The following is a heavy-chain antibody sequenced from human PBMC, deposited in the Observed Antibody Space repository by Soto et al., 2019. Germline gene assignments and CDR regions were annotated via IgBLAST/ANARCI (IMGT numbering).Heavy chain of an antibody. Sequence: QVQLVQSGAEVKKPGASVKVSCKASGYIFTNHYIHWVRQAPGQGLEWMGIINPSGGSTNYLQKCQGRVTMTRDTSTSTVYMELSSLISEDTAVYFCARADYYESSGFYYDYWGQGTLVTVSS. D-gene: IGHD3-22*01. CDR2: INPSGGST. CDR3: ARADYYESSGFYYDY. CDR1: GYIFTNHY. J-gene: IGHJ4*02. V-gene: IGHV1-46*01.